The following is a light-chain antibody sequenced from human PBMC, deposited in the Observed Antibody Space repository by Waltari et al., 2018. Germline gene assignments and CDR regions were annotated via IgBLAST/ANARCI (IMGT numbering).Light chain of an antibody. V-gene: IGLV3-19*01. CDR3: YSRNSDDFTYV. CDR1: SLRRDF. CDR2: GQN. Sequence: SSELSQDPTVSVALGQAVNITCQGDSLRRDFVSWYQQKPGQAPGLVSYGQNKRPSGIPDRFSGSRSGNTASLTIAGAEAADEADYYCYSRNSDDFTYVFGTGTKLTVL. J-gene: IGLJ1*01.